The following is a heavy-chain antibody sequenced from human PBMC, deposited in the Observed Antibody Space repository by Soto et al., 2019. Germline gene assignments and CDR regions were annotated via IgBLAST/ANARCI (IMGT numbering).Heavy chain of an antibody. CDR1: GYTFTNYA. V-gene: IGHV1-18*01. J-gene: IGHJ4*02. D-gene: IGHD6-13*01. Sequence: QVQLVQSGVEVKKPGASVKVSCKASGYTFTNYAISWVRQAPGRGLEWMGWVNTYNGNPNYAQIFQGRVTMTTDTSTGTAYMELRSLKSDDSAVYCCARDSQYSTSWQRFDSWGQGTLVTVSS. CDR2: VNTYNGNP. CDR3: ARDSQYSTSWQRFDS.